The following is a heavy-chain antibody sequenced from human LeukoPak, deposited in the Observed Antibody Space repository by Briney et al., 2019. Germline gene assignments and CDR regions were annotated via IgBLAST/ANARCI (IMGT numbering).Heavy chain of an antibody. CDR3: ARVGLSYDSRGLFDY. CDR2: MNPNSGNT. CDR1: GYTFTSYD. Sequence: ASVKVSCKASGYTFTSYDINWVRQATGQGLEWMGWMNPNSGNTGYAQKFQGRVTITADKSTSTAYMELSSLRSEDAAVYHCARVGLSYDSRGLFDYWGQGTLVTVSS. J-gene: IGHJ4*02. D-gene: IGHD3-22*01. V-gene: IGHV1-8*01.